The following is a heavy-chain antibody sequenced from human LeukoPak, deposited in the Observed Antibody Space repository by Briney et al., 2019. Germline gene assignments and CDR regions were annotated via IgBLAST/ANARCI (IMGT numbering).Heavy chain of an antibody. D-gene: IGHD3-10*01. Sequence: SETLSLTCTVSGASISGSYWSWIRRPPGKGLEWIGYIYYSGSTNYNPSLKSRVTISVDTSKNQFSLKLSSVTAADTAVYYCARSVRHYYGSGPLDYWGQGTLVTVSS. CDR3: ARSVRHYYGSGPLDY. CDR1: GASISGSY. J-gene: IGHJ4*02. CDR2: IYYSGST. V-gene: IGHV4-59*01.